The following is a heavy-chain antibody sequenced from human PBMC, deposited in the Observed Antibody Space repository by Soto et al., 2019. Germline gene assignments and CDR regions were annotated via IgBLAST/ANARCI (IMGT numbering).Heavy chain of an antibody. V-gene: IGHV1-69*04. Sequence: SVKVSCKASGGTFSIYTIIWVRQAPGQGLEWMGRIIPILGIANYAQKFQGRVTITADKSTSTAYMELSSLRSEDTAVYYCARDSGGSSGLDYWGQGTLVTVSS. CDR3: ARDSGGSSGLDY. J-gene: IGHJ4*02. D-gene: IGHD6-19*01. CDR1: GGTFSIYT. CDR2: IIPILGIA.